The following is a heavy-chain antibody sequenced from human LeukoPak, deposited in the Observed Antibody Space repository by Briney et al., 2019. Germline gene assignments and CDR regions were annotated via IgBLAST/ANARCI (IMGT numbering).Heavy chain of an antibody. V-gene: IGHV4-30-4*01. CDR2: IYYSGST. Sequence: SVTLSLTCTVSGGSISSGDYYWSWIRQPPGKGLEWIGYIYYSGSTYYNPSLKSRVTISVDTSKNQFSLKLSSVTAADTAVYYCARGDIVVVPAARIWFDPWGQGTLVTVSS. J-gene: IGHJ5*02. CDR3: ARGDIVVVPAARIWFDP. CDR1: GGSISSGDYY. D-gene: IGHD2-2*01.